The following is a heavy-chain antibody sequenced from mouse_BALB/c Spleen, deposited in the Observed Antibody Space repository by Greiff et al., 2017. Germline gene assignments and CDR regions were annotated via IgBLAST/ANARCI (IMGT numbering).Heavy chain of an antibody. CDR3: AKDMRYGNDYAMDY. V-gene: IGHV7-3*02. CDR2: IGNKANGYTT. J-gene: IGHJ4*01. Sequence: EVQVVESGGGLVQPGGSLRLSCATSGFTFTDYYMSWVRQPPGTALEWLGFIGNKANGYTTEYSASVKGRFTISRDNSQSILYLQMNTLRAEDSSTYYCAKDMRYGNDYAMDYWGQGTSVTVSS. D-gene: IGHD2-1*01. CDR1: GFTFTDYY.